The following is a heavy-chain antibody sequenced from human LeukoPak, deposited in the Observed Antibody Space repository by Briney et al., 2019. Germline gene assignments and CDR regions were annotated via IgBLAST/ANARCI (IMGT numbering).Heavy chain of an antibody. Sequence: GASLRLSCAASGFTFSSYAMSWVRRAPGKGLEWVSAISGSGGSTYYADSVKGRFTISRDNSKNTLYLQMNSLRAEDTAVYYCAKGQTYSSSSVDYWGQGTLVTVSS. J-gene: IGHJ4*02. D-gene: IGHD6-6*01. CDR2: ISGSGGST. CDR3: AKGQTYSSSSVDY. V-gene: IGHV3-23*01. CDR1: GFTFSSYA.